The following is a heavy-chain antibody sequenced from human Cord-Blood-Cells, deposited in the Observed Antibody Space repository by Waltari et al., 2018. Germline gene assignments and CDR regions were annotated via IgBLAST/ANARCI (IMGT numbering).Heavy chain of an antibody. D-gene: IGHD7-27*01. Sequence: LSLTCTVSGGCISSYYWSWIRQPPGKGLEWIGYIYYSGSTNYNPSLKSRVTISVDTSKNQFSLKLSSVTAADTAVYYCARDPLGIVYFDYWGQGTLVTVSS. V-gene: IGHV4-59*01. CDR2: IYYSGST. CDR1: GGCISSYY. J-gene: IGHJ4*02. CDR3: ARDPLGIVYFDY.